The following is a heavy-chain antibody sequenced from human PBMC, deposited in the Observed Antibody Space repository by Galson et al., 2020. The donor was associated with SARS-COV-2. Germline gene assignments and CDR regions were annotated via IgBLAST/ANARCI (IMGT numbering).Heavy chain of an antibody. CDR1: GFTFSSYG. CDR3: AKTSSGGYYDPFDY. D-gene: IGHD3-22*01. CDR2: ISYDGSNK. J-gene: IGHJ4*02. Sequence: GGSLRLSCAASGFTFSSYGMHWVRQAPGKGLEWVAVISYDGSNKYYADSVKGRFTISRDNSKNTLYLQMNSLRAEDTAVYYCAKTSSGGYYDPFDYWGQGTLVTVSS. V-gene: IGHV3-30*18.